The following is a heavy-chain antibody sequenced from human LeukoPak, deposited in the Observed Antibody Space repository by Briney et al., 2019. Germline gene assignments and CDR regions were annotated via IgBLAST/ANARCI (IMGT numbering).Heavy chain of an antibody. CDR2: ISGSGGST. V-gene: IGHV3-23*01. CDR3: AEDGIRYFDWPSGGFPFDY. D-gene: IGHD3-9*01. Sequence: GGPLRLSCAASGFTFSSYSMNWVRQAPGKGLEWVSAISGSGGSTYYADSVKGRFTISRDNSKNTLYLQMNSLRAEDTAVFFHAEDGIRYFDWPSGGFPFDYWGQGTLVTVSS. J-gene: IGHJ4*02. CDR1: GFTFSSYS.